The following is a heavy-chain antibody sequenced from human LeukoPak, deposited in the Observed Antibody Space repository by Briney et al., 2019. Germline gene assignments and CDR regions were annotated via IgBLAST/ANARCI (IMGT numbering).Heavy chain of an antibody. CDR3: ASGILTGYYSVEV. CDR1: GGSISSYY. Sequence: KPSETLSLTCTVSGGSISSYYWSWIRQPPGKGLEWIGYIYYSGSTNYNPSLKSRVTISLDTSKNQFSLKLSSVAAADTAVYYCASGILTGYYSVEVWGQGTMVTVSS. CDR2: IYYSGST. V-gene: IGHV4-59*01. J-gene: IGHJ3*01. D-gene: IGHD3-9*01.